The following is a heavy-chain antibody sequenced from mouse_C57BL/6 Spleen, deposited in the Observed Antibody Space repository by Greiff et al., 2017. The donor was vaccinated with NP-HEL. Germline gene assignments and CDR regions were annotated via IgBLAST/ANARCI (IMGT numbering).Heavy chain of an antibody. CDR1: GYTFTSYW. CDR2: IYPSDSEP. J-gene: IGHJ3*01. Sequence: QVQLQQPGVELVRPGSSVKLSCKASGYTFTSYWLDWVKQRPGQGLEWIGNIYPSDSEPHYNQKFKDKATLTVDKSSSTAYMQLSSLTSEDSAVYYCARRTYYSNYGAWFAYWGQGTLVTVSA. D-gene: IGHD2-5*01. V-gene: IGHV1-61*01. CDR3: ARRTYYSNYGAWFAY.